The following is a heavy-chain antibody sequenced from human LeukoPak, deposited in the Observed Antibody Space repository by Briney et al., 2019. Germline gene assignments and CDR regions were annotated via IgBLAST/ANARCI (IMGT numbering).Heavy chain of an antibody. D-gene: IGHD2-15*01. CDR3: AKAGGYCSGGSCPLPSIFDY. Sequence: PSETLSLTCTVSGGSISSYYWSWIRQPPGKGLEWIGYIYYSGSTNYNPSLKSRVTISVDTSKNQFSLKLSSVTAADTAVYYCAKAGGYCSGGSCPLPSIFDYWGQGTLVTVSS. J-gene: IGHJ4*02. CDR2: IYYSGST. V-gene: IGHV4-59*08. CDR1: GGSISSYY.